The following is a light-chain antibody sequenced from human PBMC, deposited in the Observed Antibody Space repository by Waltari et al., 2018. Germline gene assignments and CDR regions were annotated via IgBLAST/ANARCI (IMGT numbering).Light chain of an antibody. CDR1: NSNIGAGYE. CDR2: GNS. CDR3: QSYDTVLSAYV. Sequence: QSVLTQPPSVSGAPGQRVSLPCTGSNSNIGAGYEVHWYQHLPGTAPRHLIYGNSNRPSGVPDRFSGSKSGTSGSLAITGLQAEDEADYYCQSYDTVLSAYVFGPGTTVTVL. J-gene: IGLJ1*01. V-gene: IGLV1-40*01.